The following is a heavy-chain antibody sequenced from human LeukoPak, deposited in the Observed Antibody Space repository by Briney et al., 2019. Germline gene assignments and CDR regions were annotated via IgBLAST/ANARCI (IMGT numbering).Heavy chain of an antibody. CDR1: GYTFTGYY. CDR2: INPNSGGT. V-gene: IGHV1-2*06. J-gene: IGHJ4*02. Sequence: GASVKVSCKASGYTFTGYYMHWVRQAPGQGLEWMGRINPNSGGTNYAQKFQGRVTMTRDTSISTAYMELSRLRSDDTAVYCCAREAAIAVAGPNFDYWGQGTLVTVSS. CDR3: AREAAIAVAGPNFDY. D-gene: IGHD6-19*01.